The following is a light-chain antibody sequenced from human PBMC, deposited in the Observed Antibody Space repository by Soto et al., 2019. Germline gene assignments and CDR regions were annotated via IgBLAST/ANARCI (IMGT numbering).Light chain of an antibody. CDR2: EVI. Sequence: QSVLTQPASVSGSPGQSITISCTGTSSDVGGAYNYVSWYQQHPGKAPKLMIYEVIHRPSGVSNRFSGSKSGNTASLNISGLQAEDEAEYYCSSWTSSSTLLFGGGTKLTVL. J-gene: IGLJ2*01. V-gene: IGLV2-14*01. CDR1: SSDVGGAYNY. CDR3: SSWTSSSTLL.